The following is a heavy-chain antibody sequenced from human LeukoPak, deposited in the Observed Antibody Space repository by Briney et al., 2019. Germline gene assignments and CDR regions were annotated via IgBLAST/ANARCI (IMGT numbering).Heavy chain of an antibody. CDR1: GFTFSSYA. Sequence: GGSLRLSCAASGFTFSSYAMSWVRQAPGKGLEWVSSIRGSGGGTNYGDSVKGRFTISRYNSKNTLYLQMNSLRAEDTAVYYCTNDYGDYVDYFDYWGQGTLVTVSS. D-gene: IGHD4-17*01. CDR2: IRGSGGGT. J-gene: IGHJ4*02. V-gene: IGHV3-23*01. CDR3: TNDYGDYVDYFDY.